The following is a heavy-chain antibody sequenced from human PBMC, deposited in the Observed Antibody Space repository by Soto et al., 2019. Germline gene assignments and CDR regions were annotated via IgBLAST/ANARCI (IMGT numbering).Heavy chain of an antibody. CDR2: INAGNGNT. CDR1: GYTFTSYA. CDR3: ARGGLPTTGTTGWFDP. J-gene: IGHJ5*02. D-gene: IGHD1-1*01. Sequence: ASVKVSCKASGYTFTSYAMHWVRQAPGQRLEWMGWINAGNGNTKYSQKFQGRVTITRDTSASTAYMELSRLRSDDTAVYYCARGGLPTTGTTGWFDPWGQGTLVTVSS. V-gene: IGHV1-3*01.